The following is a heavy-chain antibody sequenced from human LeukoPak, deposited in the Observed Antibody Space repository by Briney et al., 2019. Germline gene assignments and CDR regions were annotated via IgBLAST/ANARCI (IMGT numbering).Heavy chain of an antibody. CDR2: ISSSSSYI. D-gene: IGHD2-8*01. CDR3: ARGCSADYFDY. J-gene: IGHJ4*02. CDR1: GFTFTTYS. V-gene: IGHV3-21*06. Sequence: GGSLRLSCAASGFTFTTYSMTWVRQAPGKGLEWVSSISSSSSYIYYADSVKGRFTISRDNAKNSLYLQMNSLRAEDTALYYCARGCSADYFDYWGQGILVTVSS.